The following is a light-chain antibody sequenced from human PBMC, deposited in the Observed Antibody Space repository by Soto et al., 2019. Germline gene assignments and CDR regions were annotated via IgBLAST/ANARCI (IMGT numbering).Light chain of an antibody. J-gene: IGKJ1*01. Sequence: DIQMTQSPSTLSASLGDRVTITCRASQSVSKWFAWYQQQPGKAPKLLIYDASTLESGVPARFSGSGSGTEFTLTINSLQSDDFATYYCQQYNNYWTFGQGTKVDIK. CDR3: QQYNNYWT. CDR2: DAS. CDR1: QSVSKW. V-gene: IGKV1-5*01.